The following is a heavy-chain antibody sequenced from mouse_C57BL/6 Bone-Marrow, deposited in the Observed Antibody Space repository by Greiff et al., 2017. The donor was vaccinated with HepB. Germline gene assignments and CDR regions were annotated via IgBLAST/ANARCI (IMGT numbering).Heavy chain of an antibody. V-gene: IGHV1-82*01. CDR3: ARSDPFDY. CDR2: IYPANGNT. CDR1: GYAFSSSW. J-gene: IGHJ2*01. Sequence: QVQLQQSGPELVKPGASVKISCKASGYAFSSSWMNWVKQRPGKGLEWIGRIYPANGNTKYAPKFQGKATITADTSSNTAYLQLSSLTSEDTAIYYCARSDPFDYGGQGTTLTVPS.